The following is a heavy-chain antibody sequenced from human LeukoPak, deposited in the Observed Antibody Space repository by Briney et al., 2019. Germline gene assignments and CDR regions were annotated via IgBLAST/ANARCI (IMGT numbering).Heavy chain of an antibody. D-gene: IGHD5-12*01. Sequence: PSETLSLTCTVSGGSISSSSYYWGWIRQPPGKGLEWIGSIYYSGSTYYNPSLKSRVTISVDTSKNQFSLKLSSVTAADTAVYYCARYESGYDYDWFDYWGQGTLVTVSS. CDR3: ARYESGYDYDWFDY. V-gene: IGHV4-39*07. CDR2: IYYSGST. J-gene: IGHJ4*02. CDR1: GGSISSSSYY.